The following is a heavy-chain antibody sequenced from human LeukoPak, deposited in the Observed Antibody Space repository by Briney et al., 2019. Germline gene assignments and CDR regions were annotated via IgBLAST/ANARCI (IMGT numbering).Heavy chain of an antibody. D-gene: IGHD5-18*01. Sequence: PSETLSLTCTVSGGSISTYYWSWIRQPPGKGLEWIGYVYYSGSTSYNPSLKSRVIISVDTSKNEFSLNVSSVTAAGTAVYYCARHYGYSYGPDCWGQGTLVTVSS. CDR1: GGSISTYY. CDR2: VYYSGST. CDR3: ARHYGYSYGPDC. V-gene: IGHV4-59*08. J-gene: IGHJ4*02.